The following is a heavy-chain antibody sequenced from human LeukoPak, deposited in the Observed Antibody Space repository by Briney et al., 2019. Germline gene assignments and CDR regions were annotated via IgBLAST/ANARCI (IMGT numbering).Heavy chain of an antibody. V-gene: IGHV4-39*07. CDR1: GGSISSYY. J-gene: IGHJ1*01. Sequence: PSETLSLTCTVSGGSISSYYWGWIRQPPGKGLEWIGSIYYSGSTYYNPSLKSRVTISVDASKNQFSLKLSSVTAADTAVYYCAHGGSFGSLQEYFQHWGQGTLVTVSS. D-gene: IGHD2/OR15-2a*01. CDR2: IYYSGST. CDR3: AHGGSFGSLQEYFQH.